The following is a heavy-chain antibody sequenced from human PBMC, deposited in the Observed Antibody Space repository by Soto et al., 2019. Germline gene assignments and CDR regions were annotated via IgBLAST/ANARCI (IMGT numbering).Heavy chain of an antibody. Sequence: QITLKESGPTLVKPTQTLTLTCTFSGFSLSTSGVGVGWIRQPPGKALEWLALIYWNDDKRYSPSLKSRLTITKDTSKTHVVLTMTNMDPVDTATYYCAHSRRSPYDILTCYYNAGVLFDHWGQGTLVTVSS. V-gene: IGHV2-5*01. CDR2: IYWNDDK. CDR1: GFSLSTSGVG. CDR3: AHSRRSPYDILTCYYNAGVLFDH. D-gene: IGHD3-9*01. J-gene: IGHJ4*02.